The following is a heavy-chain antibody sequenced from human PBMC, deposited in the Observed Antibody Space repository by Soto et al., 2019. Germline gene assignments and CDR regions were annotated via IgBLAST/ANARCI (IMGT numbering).Heavy chain of an antibody. Sequence: QVQLQESGPGLVKPSETLSLTCTVSGGSIDSYYWSWIRHPPGQGLEWIGYIYYSGSTNYNPSLKIRDTISLHTSKNQYALNRSSMAGADTAGYYCTRDCRRGLPDGWGQGTLVTVSS. D-gene: IGHD1-26*01. J-gene: IGHJ4*02. CDR1: GGSIDSYY. CDR2: IYYSGST. CDR3: TRDCRRGLPDG. V-gene: IGHV4-59*13.